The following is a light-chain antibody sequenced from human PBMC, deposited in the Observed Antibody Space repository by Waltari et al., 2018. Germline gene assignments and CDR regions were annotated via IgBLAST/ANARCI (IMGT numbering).Light chain of an antibody. CDR2: DVT. V-gene: IGLV2-11*01. J-gene: IGLJ3*02. CDR1: TNDLGSYNS. CDR3: CSYAGSYTWV. Sequence: SALTQPRSVSGSPGQSVTIPCTGTTNDLGSYNSVPWYQQHPGKAPKLIILDVTKRPSGVPDRLSGSKSGNTASLTISGLRAEDEAEYYCCSYAGSYTWVFGGGTKLTVV.